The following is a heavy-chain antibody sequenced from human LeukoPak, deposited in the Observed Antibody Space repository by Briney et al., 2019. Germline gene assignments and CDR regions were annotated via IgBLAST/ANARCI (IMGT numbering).Heavy chain of an antibody. D-gene: IGHD3-22*01. CDR3: ARDLNYYDSSGYDY. J-gene: IGHJ4*02. CDR2: INHSGNT. V-gene: IGHV4-34*01. CDR1: GGSFSGYY. Sequence: SETLSLTCAVYGGSFSGYYWSWIRQPPGKGLEWIGEINHSGNTNYNPSLKSRVTISVDTSMNQFSLKLSSVTAADTAMYYCARDLNYYDSSGYDYWGQGTLVTVSS.